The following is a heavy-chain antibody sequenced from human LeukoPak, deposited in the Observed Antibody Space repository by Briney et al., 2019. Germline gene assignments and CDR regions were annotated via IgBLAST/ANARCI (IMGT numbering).Heavy chain of an antibody. Sequence: GGSLRLSCAASGFTFSSYDMDWVRQAPGKGLEWVSYISGSSSTKSYADSVKGRFIISRDNAKNSLYLRMNSLRAEDTAVYYCASMSGSYADYWGQGTLVTVSS. CDR2: ISGSSSTK. D-gene: IGHD1-26*01. CDR1: GFTFSSYD. J-gene: IGHJ4*02. CDR3: ASMSGSYADY. V-gene: IGHV3-48*01.